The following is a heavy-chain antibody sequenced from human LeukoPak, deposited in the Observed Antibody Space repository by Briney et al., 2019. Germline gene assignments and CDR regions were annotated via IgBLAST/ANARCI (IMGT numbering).Heavy chain of an antibody. CDR1: GGSISSGGYS. V-gene: IGHV4-30-2*05. D-gene: IGHD3-22*01. Sequence: SQTLSLTCAVSGGSISSGGYSWSWIRQPPGKGLEWIGYIYHSGSTYYNPSLKSRVTISVDTSKNQFSLKLSSVTAADTAVYYCASLAAHYDSSGYYYDKRHDYWGQGTLVTVSS. CDR3: ASLAAHYDSSGYYYDKRHDY. J-gene: IGHJ4*02. CDR2: IYHSGST.